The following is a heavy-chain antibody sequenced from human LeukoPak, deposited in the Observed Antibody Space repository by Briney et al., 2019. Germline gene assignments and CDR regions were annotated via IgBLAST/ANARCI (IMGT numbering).Heavy chain of an antibody. Sequence: GGSLRLSCAASGFTFSSYGMHWVRQAPGKGLEWVAVISYDGSNKYYADSVKGRFTISRDNSKNTLYLEMNSLRAEDTAVYYCAKGEGTTSCHFDHWGQGTLVTVSS. CDR1: GFTFSSYG. D-gene: IGHD2-2*01. J-gene: IGHJ4*02. CDR2: ISYDGSNK. CDR3: AKGEGTTSCHFDH. V-gene: IGHV3-30*18.